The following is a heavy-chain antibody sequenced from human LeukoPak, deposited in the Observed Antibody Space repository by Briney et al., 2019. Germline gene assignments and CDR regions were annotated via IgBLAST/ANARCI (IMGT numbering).Heavy chain of an antibody. V-gene: IGHV4-39*01. D-gene: IGHD3-10*01. CDR1: GGSISSSSYY. Sequence: NSSETLSLTCTVSGGSISSSSYYWGWIRQPPGKGLEWIGSIYYSGSTYYNPSLKSRVTISVDTSKNQFSLKLSSVTAADTAVYYCARPHSASVLLWFGDPHWFDPWGQGTLVTVSS. J-gene: IGHJ5*02. CDR2: IYYSGST. CDR3: ARPHSASVLLWFGDPHWFDP.